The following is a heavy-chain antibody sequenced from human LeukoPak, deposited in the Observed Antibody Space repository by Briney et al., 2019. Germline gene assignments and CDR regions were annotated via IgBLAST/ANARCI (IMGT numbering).Heavy chain of an antibody. J-gene: IGHJ3*02. V-gene: IGHV3-30-3*01. D-gene: IGHD1-26*01. CDR3: ARRRIVGSTDDAFDI. CDR2: ISSDGNTK. CDR1: GFTFSSYA. Sequence: GGPLRLSCTASGFTFSSYAMHWVRQAPGKGLEWAAVISSDGNTKYYADSVEGRFTISRDNSNNTLYLQMNSLGADDTAIYYCARRRIVGSTDDAFDIWGQGTMVTFSS.